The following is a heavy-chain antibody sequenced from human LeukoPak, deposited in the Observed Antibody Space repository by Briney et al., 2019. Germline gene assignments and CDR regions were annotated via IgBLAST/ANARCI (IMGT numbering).Heavy chain of an antibody. V-gene: IGHV3-30*03. CDR2: ISYDGSNK. J-gene: IGHJ4*02. D-gene: IGHD5-24*01. CDR1: GVTFSSYW. Sequence: GGSLRLSCAASGVTFSSYWMSWVRQAPGKGLEWVAAISYDGSNKYYADSVKGRFTISRDNSKNTLYLQMNSLRAEDTAVFYCARGPLTGRWPDMGFDYWGQGTLVTVSS. CDR3: ARGPLTGRWPDMGFDY.